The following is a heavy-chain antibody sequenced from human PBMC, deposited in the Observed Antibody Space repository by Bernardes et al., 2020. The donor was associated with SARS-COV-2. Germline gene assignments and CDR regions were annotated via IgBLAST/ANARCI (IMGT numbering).Heavy chain of an antibody. D-gene: IGHD6-13*01. J-gene: IGHJ4*02. CDR2: ISSSSTTV. V-gene: IGHV3-48*01. Sequence: GSLRLSCEASGFPFNNYGMHWVRQAPGKGLEWISYISSSSTTVYYTDSVKGRFTISRDNTKNSLYLQMNSLRAEDTAVYYCARRYSTNWAHDCWGQGTLVTVSS. CDR3: ARRYSTNWAHDC. CDR1: GFPFNNYG.